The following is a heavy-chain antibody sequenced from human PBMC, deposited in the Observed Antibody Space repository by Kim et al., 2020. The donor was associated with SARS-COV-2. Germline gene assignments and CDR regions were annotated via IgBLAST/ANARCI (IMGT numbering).Heavy chain of an antibody. D-gene: IGHD3-22*01. CDR3: ARSTGYYYDSSGYFKGQANFDY. J-gene: IGHJ4*02. CDR2: INAGNGNT. CDR1: GYTFTSYA. Sequence: ASVKVSCKASGYTFTSYAMHWVRQAPGQRLEWMGWINAGNGNTKYSQKFQGRVTITRDTSASTAYMELSSLRSEDTAVYYCARSTGYYYDSSGYFKGQANFDYWGQGTLVTVSS. V-gene: IGHV1-3*01.